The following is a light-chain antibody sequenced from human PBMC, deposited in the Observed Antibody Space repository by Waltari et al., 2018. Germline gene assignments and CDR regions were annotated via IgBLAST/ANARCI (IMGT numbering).Light chain of an antibody. CDR3: QQSYTSPYT. Sequence: DIQMTQSPSTLSASLGDRVTITCRASESIGRYLNWYQQRPGKAPRLLIYATSNLQSGAPSRFSGSGPGTAFTLTINSLQPEDSATYFCQQSYTSPYTFGQGT. J-gene: IGKJ2*01. CDR1: ESIGRY. V-gene: IGKV1-39*01. CDR2: ATS.